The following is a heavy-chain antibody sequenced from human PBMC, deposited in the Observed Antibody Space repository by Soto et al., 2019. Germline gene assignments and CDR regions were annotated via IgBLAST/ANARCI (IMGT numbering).Heavy chain of an antibody. CDR3: ARSRNVAEFNDYGSNYHGFDI. J-gene: IGHJ3*02. CDR2: IIPMFGTQ. D-gene: IGHD4-17*01. V-gene: IGHV1-69*01. Sequence: QVQLEQSGAEVKKAGSSVKVSCKAFGGSVNSHAISWVRQAPGQGLEWMGGIIPMFGTQTYAQKFQAGVTIRAEQSTSTVYLDLSSLRSEDTAVYYCARSRNVAEFNDYGSNYHGFDIWGKGTMVTVSS. CDR1: GGSVNSHA.